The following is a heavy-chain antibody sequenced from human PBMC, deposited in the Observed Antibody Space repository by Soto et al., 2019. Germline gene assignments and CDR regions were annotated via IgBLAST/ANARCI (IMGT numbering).Heavy chain of an antibody. J-gene: IGHJ4*02. CDR1: GFTFSTYA. V-gene: IGHV3-23*01. Sequence: EVQLLESGGVLVHPGGSLRLSCAASGFTFSTYAMSWDRQAPGKGLEWVSSISGSGSSTYYADSVKGRFTISRDNSENTLYLQMHSPRADDTAVYYCAKGPRYDTYFFDSWGQGNLVTVSS. D-gene: IGHD5-12*01. CDR2: ISGSGSST. CDR3: AKGPRYDTYFFDS.